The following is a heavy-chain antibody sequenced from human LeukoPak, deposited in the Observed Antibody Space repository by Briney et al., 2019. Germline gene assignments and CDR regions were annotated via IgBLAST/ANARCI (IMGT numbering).Heavy chain of an antibody. D-gene: IGHD4-17*01. Sequence: GGSLRLSCAASGFGFSTHPMTWVRQAPGKGLEWVSSISSSSSYIYYADSVKGRFTISRDNAKNSLYLQMNSLRAEDTAVYYCARSTTVVTPGDHWGQGTLVTVSS. CDR2: ISSSSSYI. V-gene: IGHV3-21*01. CDR1: GFGFSTHP. J-gene: IGHJ4*02. CDR3: ARSTTVVTPGDH.